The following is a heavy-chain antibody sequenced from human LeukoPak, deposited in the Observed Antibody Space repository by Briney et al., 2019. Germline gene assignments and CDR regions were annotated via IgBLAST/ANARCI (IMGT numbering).Heavy chain of an antibody. V-gene: IGHV4-4*07. CDR2: IYTSGST. CDR1: GGSVSSYY. CDR3: ARRLGYCSSTSCYKENWFDP. J-gene: IGHJ5*02. Sequence: SETLSLTCTVSGGSVSSYYWSWIRLPAGKGLEWIGRIYTSGSTNYNPSLKSRVTMSVDTSKNQFSLKLSSVTAADTAVYYCARRLGYCSSTSCYKENWFDPWGQGTLVTVSS. D-gene: IGHD2-2*02.